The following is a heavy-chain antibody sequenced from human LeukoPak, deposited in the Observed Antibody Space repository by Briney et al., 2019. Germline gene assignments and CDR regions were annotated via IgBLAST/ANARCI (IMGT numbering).Heavy chain of an antibody. Sequence: ASVKVSCKVSGYTLTELSLHWVRQAPGKGLEWMGRFDPEDGETIYARKFQGRVTITADESTSTAYMELSSLRSEDTAVYYCARPKSITMVRSEYNWFDPWGQGTLVTVSS. CDR1: GYTLTELS. D-gene: IGHD3-10*01. J-gene: IGHJ5*02. CDR3: ARPKSITMVRSEYNWFDP. V-gene: IGHV1-24*01. CDR2: FDPEDGET.